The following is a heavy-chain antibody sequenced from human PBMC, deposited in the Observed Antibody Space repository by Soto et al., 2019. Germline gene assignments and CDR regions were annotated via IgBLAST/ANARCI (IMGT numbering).Heavy chain of an antibody. CDR1: GFTFSLYS. Sequence: EVQLVESGGGLVQPGGSLRLSCAASGFTFSLYSMSWVRQAPGKGLEWVSYISRSSTGIHYADSVKGRFTISRDDATNSIHLQMNSLRDGDTAVYYCARAVTWGFDVWGQGTTVSISS. CDR2: ISRSSTGI. CDR3: ARAVTWGFDV. D-gene: IGHD7-27*01. V-gene: IGHV3-48*02. J-gene: IGHJ6*02.